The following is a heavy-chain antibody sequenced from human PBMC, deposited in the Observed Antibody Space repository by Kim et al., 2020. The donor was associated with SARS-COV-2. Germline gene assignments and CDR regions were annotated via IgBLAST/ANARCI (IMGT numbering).Heavy chain of an antibody. V-gene: IGHV3-20*03. Sequence: DSVKGRYTISSDNDKNSLYLQMNNLRAEDTALYYCARLGSSGWYPFYFDFWGQGTLVTVSS. J-gene: IGHJ4*02. D-gene: IGHD6-19*01. CDR3: ARLGSSGWYPFYFDF.